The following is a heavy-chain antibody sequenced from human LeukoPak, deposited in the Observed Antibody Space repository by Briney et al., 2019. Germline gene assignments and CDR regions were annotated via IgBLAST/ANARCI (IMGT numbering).Heavy chain of an antibody. D-gene: IGHD2-2*01. CDR2: IFHSGST. CDR3: ARSPTKRVPEDY. Sequence: SETLSLTCAVSSGSIFSSNCWSWVRQPPGKGLEGIGQIFHSGSTSYSPSLNSRVTISLDKSKNQFSLRLTSVTAADTAVYYCARSPTKRVPEDYWGQGTLVTVSS. CDR1: SGSIFSSNC. V-gene: IGHV4-4*02. J-gene: IGHJ4*02.